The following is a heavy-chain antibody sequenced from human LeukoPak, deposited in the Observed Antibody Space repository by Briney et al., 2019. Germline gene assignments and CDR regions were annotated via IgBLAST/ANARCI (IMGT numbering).Heavy chain of an antibody. J-gene: IGHJ3*02. CDR2: INHSGST. Sequence: SETLSLTCAVYGGSFSGYYWSWIRQPPGKGLEWIGEINHSGSTNYNPSLKSRVTISVDTSKDQFSLKLSSATAADTAVYYCARASRPLRTFDIWGQGTMVTVSS. D-gene: IGHD5/OR15-5a*01. CDR3: ARASRPLRTFDI. V-gene: IGHV4-34*01. CDR1: GGSFSGYY.